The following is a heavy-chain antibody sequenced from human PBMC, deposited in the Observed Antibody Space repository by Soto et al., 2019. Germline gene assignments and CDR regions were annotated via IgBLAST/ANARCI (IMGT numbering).Heavy chain of an antibody. Sequence: ASVTVSCKASGYTFTSCAIHWVRQAPGQRLEWMGWINAGNGNTKYSQKFQGRFTISRDNSKNTLYLQMNSLRAEDTAVYYCAKAPNYYCSSTSCYGYYYYGMDVWGQGTTVTVSS. J-gene: IGHJ6*02. CDR1: GYTFTSCA. D-gene: IGHD2-2*01. V-gene: IGHV1-3*01. CDR3: AKAPNYYCSSTSCYGYYYYGMDV. CDR2: INAGNGNT.